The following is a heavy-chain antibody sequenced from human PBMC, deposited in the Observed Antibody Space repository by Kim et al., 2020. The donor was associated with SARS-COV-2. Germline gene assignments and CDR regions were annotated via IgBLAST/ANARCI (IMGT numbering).Heavy chain of an antibody. D-gene: IGHD6-13*01. CDR1: GFTFSSYG. J-gene: IGHJ4*02. CDR3: AKVGSSWYGPDY. CDR2: ISYDGSNK. Sequence: GGSLRLSCAASGFTFSSYGMHWVRQAPGKGLEWVAVISYDGSNKYYADSVKGRFTISRDNSKNTLYLQMNSLRAEDTAVYYCAKVGSSWYGPDYWGQGTLVTVSS. V-gene: IGHV3-30*18.